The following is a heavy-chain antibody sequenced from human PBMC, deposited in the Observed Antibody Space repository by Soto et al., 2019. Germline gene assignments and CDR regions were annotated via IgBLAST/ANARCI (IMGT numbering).Heavy chain of an antibody. CDR3: ARGETYYYDSSGSYLGKYYFDY. Sequence: QVQLQESGPGLVKPSQTLSLTCTVSGGSISSGGYYWSWIRQHPGKGLEWIGYIYYSGSTYYNPSLKSRVTISVDTSKNQCSLKLSSVTAADTAVYYCARGETYYYDSSGSYLGKYYFDYWGQGTLVTVSS. J-gene: IGHJ4*02. CDR1: GGSISSGGYY. CDR2: IYYSGST. D-gene: IGHD3-22*01. V-gene: IGHV4-31*03.